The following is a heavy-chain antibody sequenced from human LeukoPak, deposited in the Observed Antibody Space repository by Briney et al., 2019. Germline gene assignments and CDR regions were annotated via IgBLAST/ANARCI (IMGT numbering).Heavy chain of an antibody. Sequence: PSETLSLTCAVYGGTFSGYFWSWIRQPPGKGLEWIGKISHSGSTNYNPSLESRLTISVDTSTNQFSLRLRSVTAADTAVYYCARGPASGSGWNRWGQGTLVTVSS. CDR3: ARGPASGSGWNR. D-gene: IGHD6-19*01. CDR2: ISHSGST. CDR1: GGTFSGYF. V-gene: IGHV4-34*01. J-gene: IGHJ4*02.